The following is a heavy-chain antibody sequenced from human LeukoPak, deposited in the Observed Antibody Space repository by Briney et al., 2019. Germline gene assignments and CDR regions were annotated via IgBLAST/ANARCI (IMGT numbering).Heavy chain of an antibody. D-gene: IGHD2-21*01. V-gene: IGHV3-23*01. J-gene: IGHJ6*02. Sequence: GGSLRPSCAASGFTFSSYAKSWVRQAPGKGLEWVSAISGSGGSTYYADSVKGRFTISRDNSENTLYLQMNSLRAEDTAVYYCAKAELPCGGECYYYYYGMDVWGQGTTVTVSS. CDR3: AKAELPCGGECYYYYYGMDV. CDR2: ISGSGGST. CDR1: GFTFSSYA.